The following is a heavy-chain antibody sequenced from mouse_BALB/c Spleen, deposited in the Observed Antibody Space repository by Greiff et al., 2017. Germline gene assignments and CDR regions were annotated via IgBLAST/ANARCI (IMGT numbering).Heavy chain of an antibody. Sequence: EVKVEESGGGLVQPGGSLKLSCAASGFTFSSYTMSWVRQTPEKRLEWVAYISNGGGSTYYPDTVKGRFTISRDNAKNTLYLQMSSLKSEDTAMYYCARHPPYYGYPYAMDYWGQGTSVTVSA. CDR3: ARHPPYYGYPYAMDY. J-gene: IGHJ4*01. CDR1: GFTFSSYT. CDR2: ISNGGGST. V-gene: IGHV5-12-2*01. D-gene: IGHD1-2*01.